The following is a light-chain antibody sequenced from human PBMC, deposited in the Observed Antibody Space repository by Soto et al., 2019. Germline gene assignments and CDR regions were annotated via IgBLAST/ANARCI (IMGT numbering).Light chain of an antibody. Sequence: EIVMTQSPVTLSVSPGERATLSCRASQSVRRNLAWYQQKPRHAPPLLITGASNSATGIPHRFSGSGSGTEFTLTISSLQSEDFAVYYCQQYDNWPPLTFGGGTKVDIK. CDR2: GAS. CDR3: QQYDNWPPLT. V-gene: IGKV3-15*01. CDR1: QSVRRN. J-gene: IGKJ4*01.